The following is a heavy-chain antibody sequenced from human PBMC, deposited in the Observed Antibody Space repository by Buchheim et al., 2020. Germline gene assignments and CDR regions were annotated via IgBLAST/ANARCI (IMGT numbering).Heavy chain of an antibody. J-gene: IGHJ4*02. D-gene: IGHD3/OR15-3a*01. CDR1: GFSFSTNW. CDR2: INQYGRAE. V-gene: IGHV3-7*01. CDR3: TDLGTY. Sequence: DVHLVESGGALVQPGGSLRLSCASSGFSFSTNWMSWVRQAPGMGPEWVANINQYGRAEYYVDSVKGRFTISRANAKTSLYLQMNSLRAEDTAVYYCTDLGTYWGQGTL.